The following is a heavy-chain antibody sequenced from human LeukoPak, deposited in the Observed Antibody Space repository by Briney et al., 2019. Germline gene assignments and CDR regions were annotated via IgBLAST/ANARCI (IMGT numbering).Heavy chain of an antibody. CDR3: AKDRRTAMAPTRANNWFDP. D-gene: IGHD5-18*01. V-gene: IGHV3-23*01. CDR2: ICGSGGST. Sequence: PGGSLRLSCAASGFTFSSYAMSWVRQAPGKGLEWVSAICGSGGSTYYADSVKGRFTISRDNSKNTLYLQMNSLRAEDTAVYYCAKDRRTAMAPTRANNWFDPWGQGTLVTVSS. CDR1: GFTFSSYA. J-gene: IGHJ5*02.